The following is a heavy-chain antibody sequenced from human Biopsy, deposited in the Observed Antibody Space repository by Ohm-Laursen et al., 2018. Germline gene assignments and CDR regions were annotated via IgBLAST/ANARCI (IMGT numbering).Heavy chain of an antibody. CDR2: INPSGSTT. D-gene: IGHD6-19*01. J-gene: IGHJ4*02. V-gene: IGHV1-46*01. CDR3: ARNTGWYGDLYYFDC. Sequence: ASVKVSCKASGYSFTSYYMHWVRQAPGQGLEWMGMINPSGSTTSYPQIFQGRVTMTRDTSKSTVYIELSSLRSADTAVYFCARNTGWYGDLYYFDCWGQGTLVTVSS. CDR1: GYSFTSYY.